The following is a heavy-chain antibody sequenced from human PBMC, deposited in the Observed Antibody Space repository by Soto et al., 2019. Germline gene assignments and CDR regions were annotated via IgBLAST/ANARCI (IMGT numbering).Heavy chain of an antibody. D-gene: IGHD2-15*01. J-gene: IGHJ4*02. V-gene: IGHV3-23*01. CDR3: AKRNLVVRPPFDY. CDR2: ISGSGGGI. Sequence: EVQLLESGGGLVQPGGSLRLSCAASGFTFSSYAMSWVRQAPGKGLEWVSTISGSGGGIYYADSVKGRFTISRDNSKNTLDLHMNSLRAEDTAVYYCAKRNLVVRPPFDYWGQGTLVTVSS. CDR1: GFTFSSYA.